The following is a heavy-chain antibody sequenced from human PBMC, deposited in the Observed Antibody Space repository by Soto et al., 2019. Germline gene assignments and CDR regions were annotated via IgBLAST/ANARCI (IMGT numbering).Heavy chain of an antibody. D-gene: IGHD6-19*01. J-gene: IGHJ6*02. CDR3: ARAYSSGWYHYYYYYGMDV. CDR2: IYYSGST. Sequence: QVQLQESGPGLVKPSQTLSLTCTVSGGSISSGGYYWSWIRQHPGKGLEWIGYIYYSGSTYYNPSLKRRVTISVDTSKNQFSLKLSSVTAADTAVYYCARAYSSGWYHYYYYYGMDVWGQGTTVTVSS. CDR1: GGSISSGGYY. V-gene: IGHV4-31*03.